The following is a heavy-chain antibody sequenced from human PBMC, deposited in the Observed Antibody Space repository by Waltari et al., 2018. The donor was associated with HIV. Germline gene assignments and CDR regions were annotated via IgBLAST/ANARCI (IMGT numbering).Heavy chain of an antibody. Sequence: EVQLVESGGGLVQPGGSLRLSCAASGFTFSSYNMNGVRQAPGRGLEWISYISSGSGTMSFADSVKGRFTISRDNAKNSLYLQVNSLRDEDTAVYYCARDSRIYSYGFDIWGQGTTVTVSS. CDR1: GFTFSSYN. V-gene: IGHV3-48*02. D-gene: IGHD4-4*01. CDR3: ARDSRIYSYGFDI. CDR2: ISSGSGTM. J-gene: IGHJ3*02.